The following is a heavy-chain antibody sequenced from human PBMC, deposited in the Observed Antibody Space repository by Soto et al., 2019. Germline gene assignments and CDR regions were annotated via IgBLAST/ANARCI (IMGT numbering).Heavy chain of an antibody. CDR3: ARDEGGSYRFDY. V-gene: IGHV1-2*02. D-gene: IGHD1-26*01. Sequence: ASVKVSCKASGYTFTGYYMHWVRQAPGQGLEWMGWINPNSGGTNYAQKFQGRVTMTRDTSISTAYMELSRLRSDDTAVYYCARDEGGSYRFDYWGQGTLVTVSS. CDR1: GYTFTGYY. J-gene: IGHJ4*02. CDR2: INPNSGGT.